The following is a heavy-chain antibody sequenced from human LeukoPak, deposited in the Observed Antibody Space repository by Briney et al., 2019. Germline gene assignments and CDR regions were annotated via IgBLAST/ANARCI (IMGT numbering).Heavy chain of an antibody. CDR1: GHTFTGYC. J-gene: IGHJ4*02. CDR2: INPNSGGT. Sequence: ASVKVSCKASGHTFTGYCMHWVRQAPGQGLEWMGWINPNSGGTNYAQKFQGRVTMTRDTSISTAYMELSRLRSDDTAVYYCARSVAVAGSPLGYWGQGTLVTVSS. D-gene: IGHD6-19*01. CDR3: ARSVAVAGSPLGY. V-gene: IGHV1-2*02.